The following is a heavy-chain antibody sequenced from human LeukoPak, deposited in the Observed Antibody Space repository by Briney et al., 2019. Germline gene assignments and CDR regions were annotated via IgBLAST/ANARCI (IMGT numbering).Heavy chain of an antibody. CDR1: GGSINTDNW. V-gene: IGHV4-4*02. Sequence: PSETLSLTCAVSGGSINTDNWWSWVRQPPGKGLEWIGEIYHSGRTNYNPSLKGRVTISVDKSKNQFSLNLSSVTAADTAVYYCARAWYNWKAFDYWGQGTLVTVSS. J-gene: IGHJ4*02. D-gene: IGHD1-1*01. CDR2: IYHSGRT. CDR3: ARAWYNWKAFDY.